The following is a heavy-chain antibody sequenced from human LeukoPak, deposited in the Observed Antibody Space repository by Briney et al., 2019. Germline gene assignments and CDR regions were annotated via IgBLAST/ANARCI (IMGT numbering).Heavy chain of an antibody. J-gene: IGHJ5*02. Sequence: GASVKVSCKASGGTFSNYAIGWVRQAPGQGLEWMGGVIPIFSTANYAQKFQGRVTITADKSTSTAYMELSSLRSEDTAVYYCARGRPTTSIAAAGVNWFDPWGQGTLVTVSS. CDR1: GGTFSNYA. CDR2: VIPIFSTA. D-gene: IGHD6-13*01. CDR3: ARGRPTTSIAAAGVNWFDP. V-gene: IGHV1-69*06.